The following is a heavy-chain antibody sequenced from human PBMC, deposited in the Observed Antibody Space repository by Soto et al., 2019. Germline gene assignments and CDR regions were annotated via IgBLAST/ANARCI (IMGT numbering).Heavy chain of an antibody. CDR2: IYYDGSNR. CDR1: GFTFGTYA. Sequence: GGSLRLSCAASGFTFGTYAMPWVRQAPGKGLEWVAVIYYDGSNRYYGDAVKGRFTISRDNSKSTLYLQMSSLRAEDTAVYYCARAFCTNGVCYYFFDYWGHGTLVTVSS. D-gene: IGHD2-8*01. CDR3: ARAFCTNGVCYYFFDY. J-gene: IGHJ4*01. V-gene: IGHV3-33*01.